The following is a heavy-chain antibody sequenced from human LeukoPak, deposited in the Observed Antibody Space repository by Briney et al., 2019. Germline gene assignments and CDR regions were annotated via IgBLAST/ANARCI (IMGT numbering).Heavy chain of an antibody. CDR3: ARHYDSSGYYPEAFDI. D-gene: IGHD3-22*01. CDR2: IYHSGST. V-gene: IGHV4-4*02. CDR1: GGSISSSDW. Sequence: PSETLSLTCAVSGGSISSSDWWSWVRQPPGKGLEWIGEIYHSGSTNYNPSLKSRVTISVDKSKNQFSLKLSSVTAADTAVYYCARHYDSSGYYPEAFDIWGQGTMVTVSS. J-gene: IGHJ3*02.